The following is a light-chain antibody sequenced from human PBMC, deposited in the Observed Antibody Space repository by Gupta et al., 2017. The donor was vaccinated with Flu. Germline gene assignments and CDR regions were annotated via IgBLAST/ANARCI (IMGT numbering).Light chain of an antibody. J-gene: IGKJ2*01. Sequence: EIVLTQSPGTLSLSPGERATLSCRASQSVSSNYLAWYQQKPGQAPRLLIYGASSRATGIPDRFSGSGSGTDFTLTISRLEPEDFAVYYCQQDGSSPYTFGQGTKVEIK. V-gene: IGKV3-20*01. CDR2: GAS. CDR1: QSVSSNY. CDR3: QQDGSSPYT.